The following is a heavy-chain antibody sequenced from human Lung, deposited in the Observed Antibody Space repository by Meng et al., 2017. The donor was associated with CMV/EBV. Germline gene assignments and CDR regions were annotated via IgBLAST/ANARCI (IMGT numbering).Heavy chain of an antibody. CDR1: GYTFSYYD. Sequence: ASXXVSXKASGYTFSYYDIIWVRQASGQGLEWVGWMNPNRGNTAYAQKFQGRVTMTRGTSTSIAYMELSSLRSGDTAVYYCARGQVQCSTINCHDYRFSGMDVWXQGTTVTVSS. J-gene: IGHJ6*02. CDR3: ARGQVQCSTINCHDYRFSGMDV. D-gene: IGHD2/OR15-2a*01. V-gene: IGHV1-8*01. CDR2: MNPNRGNT.